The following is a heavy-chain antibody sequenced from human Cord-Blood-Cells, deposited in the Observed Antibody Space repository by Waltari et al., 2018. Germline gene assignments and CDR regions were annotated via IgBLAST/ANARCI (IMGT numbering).Heavy chain of an antibody. V-gene: IGHV1-2*02. CDR2: INPNRGST. D-gene: IGHD7-27*01. Sequence: QVQLVQSGAEVKKPGASVKVSCKASGYTFTGYYMHWVRQAPGQGLEWMGWINPNRGSTNYAQKVQGRVTMTRDTSISTAYMELSRLRSDDTAVYYCARDGDRGSHWYFDLWGRGTLVTVSS. CDR1: GYTFTGYY. J-gene: IGHJ2*01. CDR3: ARDGDRGSHWYFDL.